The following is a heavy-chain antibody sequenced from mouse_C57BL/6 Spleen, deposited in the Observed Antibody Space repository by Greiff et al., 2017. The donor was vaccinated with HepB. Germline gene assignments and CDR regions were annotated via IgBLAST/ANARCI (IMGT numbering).Heavy chain of an antibody. V-gene: IGHV1-26*01. CDR3: TRGGGYSDYDY. CDR2: INPNNGGT. Sequence: EVQLQQSGPELVKPGASVKISCKASGYTFTDYYMNWVKQSHGKSLEWIGDINPNNGGTSYNQKFKGKATLTVDKSSSTAYMGLRSLTSEDSAVYCCTRGGGYSDYDYWGQGTTLTVSS. J-gene: IGHJ2*01. D-gene: IGHD2-13*01. CDR1: GYTFTDYY.